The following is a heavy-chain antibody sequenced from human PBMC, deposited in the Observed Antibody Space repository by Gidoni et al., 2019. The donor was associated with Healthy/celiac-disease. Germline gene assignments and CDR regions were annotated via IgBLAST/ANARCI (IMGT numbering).Heavy chain of an antibody. V-gene: IGHV4-34*01. CDR2: INHSEST. J-gene: IGHJ4*02. Sequence: QVQLQQWGAGLLKPSETLSLTCAVYGGSFSGYYWSWIRHPPGRGLERLVEINHSESTNYNPPHKSRVSISVDTSKGQFALKLGSVTAADTAVYYCARGDGSGWLVYFDYWGQGTLVTVSS. D-gene: IGHD6-19*01. CDR1: GGSFSGYY. CDR3: ARGDGSGWLVYFDY.